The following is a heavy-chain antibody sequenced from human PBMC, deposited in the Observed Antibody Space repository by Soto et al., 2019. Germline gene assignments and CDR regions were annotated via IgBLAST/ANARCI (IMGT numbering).Heavy chain of an antibody. V-gene: IGHV3-21*01. Sequence: GGSLRLSCAASGFTFSSYSMNWVRQAPGKGLEWVSSISSSSSYIYYADTVKGRFTISRDNAKNSLYLQMNSLRAEDTAVYYCARGQRPFGVVIMGNAFDIWGQGTMVTVSS. CDR3: ARGQRPFGVVIMGNAFDI. CDR1: GFTFSSYS. J-gene: IGHJ3*02. CDR2: ISSSSSYI. D-gene: IGHD3-3*01.